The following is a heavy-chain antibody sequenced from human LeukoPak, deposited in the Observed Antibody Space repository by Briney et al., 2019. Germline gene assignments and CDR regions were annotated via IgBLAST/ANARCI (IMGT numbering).Heavy chain of an antibody. CDR1: GYTFTSYG. J-gene: IGHJ2*01. CDR2: ISAYNGNT. D-gene: IGHD2-15*01. Sequence: GASVKVSCKASGYTFTSYGISWVRQAPGQGLEWMGWISAYNGNTNYAQKLQGRVTMTTDTSTSTAYMEQRSMRSDDTAVYYCARDCGGGRCYSSTGCWYLDLWGRGTPVTVSS. CDR3: ARDCGGGRCYSSTGCWYLDL. V-gene: IGHV1-18*01.